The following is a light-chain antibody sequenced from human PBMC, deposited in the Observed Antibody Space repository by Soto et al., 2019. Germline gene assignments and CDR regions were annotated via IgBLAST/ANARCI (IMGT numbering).Light chain of an antibody. V-gene: IGLV1-44*01. J-gene: IGLJ1*01. CDR3: KSYAGSNTYV. CDR2: NNN. Sequence: QSVLTQPPSASGTPGQRVTISCSGSSSNTGTNSVNWYQHLPGTAPKLLIFNNNRRPSGVLDRFSGSKSGTSASLTVSGLQAADEADYFCKSYAGSNTYVFGSGTKLTVL. CDR1: SSNTGTNS.